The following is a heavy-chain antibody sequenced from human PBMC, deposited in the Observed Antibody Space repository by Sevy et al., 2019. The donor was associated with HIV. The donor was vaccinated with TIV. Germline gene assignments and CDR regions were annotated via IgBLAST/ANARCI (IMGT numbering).Heavy chain of an antibody. CDR3: ARSPIAASGAKFDT. CDR1: GDSIRRSDDY. Sequence: SETLSLTCTVSGDSIRRSDDYWGCIRQPPEKGLEWIGSVYSSGSSYSNPSFKSRVTMSIDTSRNLFSLKLTSVTAADTALYYCARSPIAASGAKFDTWGPGTLVTVSS. D-gene: IGHD3-16*01. V-gene: IGHV4-39*01. CDR2: VYSSGSS. J-gene: IGHJ5*02.